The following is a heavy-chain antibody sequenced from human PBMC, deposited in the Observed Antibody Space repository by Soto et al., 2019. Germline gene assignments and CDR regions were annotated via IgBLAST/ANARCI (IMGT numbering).Heavy chain of an antibody. CDR2: IIPMFGKA. Sequence: SVKVSCKASGGTFSRYAISWVRQAPGQGLEWMGGIIPMFGKANYAQKFQGRVTITADESTSTGYMELRSLRSEDTAVYYCARDGTLYDSSGYYYLYWGQGTLVTVSS. CDR3: ARDGTLYDSSGYYYLY. V-gene: IGHV1-69*13. J-gene: IGHJ4*02. CDR1: GGTFSRYA. D-gene: IGHD3-22*01.